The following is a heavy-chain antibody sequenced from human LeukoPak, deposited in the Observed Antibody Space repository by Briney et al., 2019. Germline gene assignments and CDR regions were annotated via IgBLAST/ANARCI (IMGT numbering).Heavy chain of an antibody. V-gene: IGHV3-30*02. D-gene: IGHD3-22*01. CDR1: GFTFSSYG. Sequence: GGSLRLSCAASGFTFSSYGMHWVRQAPGKGLEWVAFIRYVGSNKYYADSVKGRFTISRDNSKNTLYLQMNSLRAEDTAVYYCAKSSGLGAFDIWGQGTMVTVSS. J-gene: IGHJ3*02. CDR2: IRYVGSNK. CDR3: AKSSGLGAFDI.